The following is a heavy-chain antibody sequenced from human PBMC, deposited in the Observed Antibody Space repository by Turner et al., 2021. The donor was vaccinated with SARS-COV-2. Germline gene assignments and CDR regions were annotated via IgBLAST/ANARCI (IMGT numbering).Heavy chain of an antibody. Sequence: QLQLQESGPGLVKPSETLSLTCTFSGGSISSSTYYWGWIRQPPGKGLEWIGSIYYSGSTYYNPSLKSRVTISVDTSKNQFSLKLSSVTAADTAVYYCARTYYDFWSGYYGTPGYFDYWGQGTLVTVSS. J-gene: IGHJ4*02. CDR3: ARTYYDFWSGYYGTPGYFDY. D-gene: IGHD3-3*01. V-gene: IGHV4-39*01. CDR1: GGSISSSTYY. CDR2: IYYSGST.